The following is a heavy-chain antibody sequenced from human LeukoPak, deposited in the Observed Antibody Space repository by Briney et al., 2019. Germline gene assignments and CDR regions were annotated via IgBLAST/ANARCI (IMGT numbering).Heavy chain of an antibody. CDR3: GRVGCTGGNCKPYAYYATDV. Sequence: GGSLRLSCAASGFSVRSNYMSWVRQAPGKGLEWVSLIYSGGSTFYADSVKGRFTISRDNSKNTLYLQMNSLRAEDTAVYYCGRVGCTGGNCKPYAYYATDVWGQGTTVTVSS. J-gene: IGHJ6*02. D-gene: IGHD2-15*01. CDR1: GFSVRSNY. CDR2: IYSGGST. V-gene: IGHV3-66*01.